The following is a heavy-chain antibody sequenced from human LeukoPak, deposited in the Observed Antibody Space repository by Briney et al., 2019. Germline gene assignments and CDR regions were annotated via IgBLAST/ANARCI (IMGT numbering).Heavy chain of an antibody. J-gene: IGHJ4*02. D-gene: IGHD1-26*01. CDR2: IRGSGDST. V-gene: IGHV3-23*01. Sequence: GGSLRLSCVASGFTFSSYAMNWFRQAPGKGLEWVSAIRGSGDSTHYADSVKGRFTISRDNSKNTLYLQMNSLRAEDTAVYYCASSNRKWELLAAFDYWGQGTLVTVSS. CDR3: ASSNRKWELLAAFDY. CDR1: GFTFSSYA.